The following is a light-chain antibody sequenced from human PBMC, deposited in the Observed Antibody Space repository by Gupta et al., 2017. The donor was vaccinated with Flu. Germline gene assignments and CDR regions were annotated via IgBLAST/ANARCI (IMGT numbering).Light chain of an antibody. J-gene: IGLJ3*02. V-gene: IGLV1-40*01. CDR1: SSNIGAGYD. CDR3: QSYDTTISGWV. Sequence: QSVLTQPPSVSGAPGQRVTISCTGSSSNIGAGYDVHWYQQLPGTAPKVLIYGSSNRPSGVPDRFFGSKSGTLASLAITGLQAEDEADYYCQSYDTTISGWVFGGGTKVIAL. CDR2: GSS.